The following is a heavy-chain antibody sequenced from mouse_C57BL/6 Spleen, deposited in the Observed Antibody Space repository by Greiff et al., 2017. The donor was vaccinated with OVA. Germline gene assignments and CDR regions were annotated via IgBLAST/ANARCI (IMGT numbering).Heavy chain of an antibody. CDR1: GFSLSTSGMG. CDR3: ARSAYYDGSTYCYAMDY. D-gene: IGHD1-1*01. CDR2: IYWDDDK. Sequence: QVTLKVSGPGILQSSQTLSLTCSFSGFSLSTSGMGVSWIRQPSGKGLEWLAHIYWDDDKRYNPSLKSRLTISKDTSRNQVFLKITSVDTADTATYYGARSAYYDGSTYCYAMDYWGQGTSVTVSS. J-gene: IGHJ4*01. V-gene: IGHV8-12*01.